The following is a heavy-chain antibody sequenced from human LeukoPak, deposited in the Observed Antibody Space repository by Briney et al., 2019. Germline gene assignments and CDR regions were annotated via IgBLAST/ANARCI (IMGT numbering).Heavy chain of an antibody. CDR2: IIPIFGTA. V-gene: IGHV1-69*01. CDR1: GGTFSSYA. D-gene: IGHD3-3*01. J-gene: IGHJ4*02. Sequence: ASVKVSCKASGGTFSSYAISWVRQAPGQGLEWMGGIIPIFGTANYAQKFQGRVTITADESTSTAYMELSSLRSEDTAVYYCARGLDPYYDFWSGYYRGFDYWGQGTLVTVSS. CDR3: ARGLDPYYDFWSGYYRGFDY.